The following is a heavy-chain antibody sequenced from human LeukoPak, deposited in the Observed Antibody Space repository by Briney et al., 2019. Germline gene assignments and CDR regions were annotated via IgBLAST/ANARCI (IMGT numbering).Heavy chain of an antibody. J-gene: IGHJ3*02. CDR1: GFTFSSYA. CDR3: ARDRYSSGWYQDAFDI. V-gene: IGHV3-23*01. Sequence: PGGSLRLSCAASGFTFSSYAMSWVRQAPGKGLEWVSAISGSGGSTYYADSVKGRFTISRDNSKNTLYLQMNSLRAEDTAVYYCARDRYSSGWYQDAFDIWGQGTMVTVSS. D-gene: IGHD6-19*01. CDR2: ISGSGGST.